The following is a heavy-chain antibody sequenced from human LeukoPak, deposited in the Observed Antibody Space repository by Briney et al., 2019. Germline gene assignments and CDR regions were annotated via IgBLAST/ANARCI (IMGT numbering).Heavy chain of an antibody. J-gene: IGHJ4*02. V-gene: IGHV3-30*04. CDR1: GFTFGSYA. D-gene: IGHD6-13*01. CDR3: ARVRLQQQLGDY. CDR2: ISYDGSNK. Sequence: PGRSLRLTCAASGFTFGSYAMHWVRQAPGKGLEWVAVISYDGSNKYYADSAKGRFTISRDNSKNTLYLQMNSLRAEDTAVYYCARVRLQQQLGDYWGQGTLVTVSS.